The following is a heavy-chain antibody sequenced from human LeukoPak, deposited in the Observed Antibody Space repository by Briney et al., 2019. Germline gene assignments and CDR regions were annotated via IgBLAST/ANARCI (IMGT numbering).Heavy chain of an antibody. CDR1: GFTFSSYD. CDR2: IGTAGDT. V-gene: IGHV3-13*01. Sequence: PGGSLRLSCAASGFTFSSYDMHWVRHATGKGLEWVSAIGTAGDTYYPGSVKGRFTISRENAKNSLYLQMNSLRAGDTAVYYCAREGDPGGMDVWGQGTTVTVSS. CDR3: AREGDPGGMDV. D-gene: IGHD3-10*01. J-gene: IGHJ6*02.